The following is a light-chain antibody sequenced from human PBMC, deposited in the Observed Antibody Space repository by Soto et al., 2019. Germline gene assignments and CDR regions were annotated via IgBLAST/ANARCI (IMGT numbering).Light chain of an antibody. CDR3: RQYDKWPPT. J-gene: IGKJ3*01. CDR1: QSVSSN. V-gene: IGKV3-15*01. Sequence: EIVMTQSPATLSVSPGERATLSCRASQSVSSNLAWYQQKPGQAPRLLIYGASTRATGVPARFSGSGSGTEFTLTISSLQSEDVAVYYCRQYDKWPPTLGPGTKVDIK. CDR2: GAS.